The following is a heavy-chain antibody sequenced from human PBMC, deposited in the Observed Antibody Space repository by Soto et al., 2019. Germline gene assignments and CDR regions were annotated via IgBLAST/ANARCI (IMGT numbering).Heavy chain of an antibody. CDR3: ARGGEVGVAGSAAFDM. Sequence: QVQLVQSGAEVKKPGASVKISCTASGYTVTTHYMHWVRQAPGRGLEWMGAINPGSGSATYKHTFQARVTMTGDTSTNTVYMEMSALRSEDTAVFYCARGGEVGVAGSAAFDMCGQGTMVTVSS. CDR1: GYTVTTHY. J-gene: IGHJ3*02. V-gene: IGHV1-46*01. D-gene: IGHD3-3*01. CDR2: INPGSGSA.